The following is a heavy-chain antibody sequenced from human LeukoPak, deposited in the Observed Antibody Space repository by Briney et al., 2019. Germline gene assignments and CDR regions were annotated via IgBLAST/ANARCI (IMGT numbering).Heavy chain of an antibody. Sequence: SETLSLTCTVSGGSISSSSYYWGWIRQPPGKGLEWIGSIYYSGSTYYNPSLKSRVTMSVDTSKNQFSLKLSSVTAADTAVYYCARVVPNYYYYYMDVWGKGTTVTVSS. CDR3: ARVVPNYYYYYMDV. V-gene: IGHV4-39*07. CDR1: GGSISSSSYY. CDR2: IYYSGST. D-gene: IGHD2-15*01. J-gene: IGHJ6*03.